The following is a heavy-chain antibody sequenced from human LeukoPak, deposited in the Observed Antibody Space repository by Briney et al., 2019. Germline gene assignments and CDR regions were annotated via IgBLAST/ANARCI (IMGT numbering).Heavy chain of an antibody. CDR2: INTSGST. Sequence: SGTLSLTCTVSGCSTSSDYWNWIRQPAGKGLEWIGRINTSGSTKYNPSLNSRVAMSIDTSKNQFSLRLSSVTAADTALYYCAGALMSYYCGSSASRHRLNYCFDCWGQGILVTVSS. D-gene: IGHD3-22*01. V-gene: IGHV4-4*07. CDR3: AGALMSYYCGSSASRHRLNYCFDC. J-gene: IGHJ4*02. CDR1: GCSTSSDY.